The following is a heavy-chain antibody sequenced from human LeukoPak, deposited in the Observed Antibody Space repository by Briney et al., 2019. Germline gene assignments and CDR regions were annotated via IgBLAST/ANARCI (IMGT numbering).Heavy chain of an antibody. D-gene: IGHD3-9*01. V-gene: IGHV3-48*01. CDR2: ISSSSSTI. CDR1: GFTFSSYS. CDR3: ARAVHDILTGYPDY. J-gene: IGHJ4*02. Sequence: SGGSLRLSCAASGFTFSSYSMNWVRQAPGKGLEWVSYISSSSSTIYYADSVKGRFTISRDNAKNSLYLQMNSLRAEDTAVYYCARAVHDILTGYPDYWGQGTLVTVSS.